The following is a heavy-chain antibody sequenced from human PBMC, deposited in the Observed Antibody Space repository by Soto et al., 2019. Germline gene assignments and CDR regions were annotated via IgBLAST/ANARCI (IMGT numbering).Heavy chain of an antibody. CDR1: GYTFTSSD. J-gene: IGHJ4*02. Sequence: QVQLVQSGAEVKKPGASVKVSCKASGYTFTSSDISWVRQAPGQGLEWMGWISAYNGNTNYAQKLQGRVTITTDTSTTTAYLERRGLRSDDTAVYYCARGKGFGEFLNPLSVHFDYWGQETLITVSS. D-gene: IGHD3-10*01. V-gene: IGHV1-18*01. CDR2: ISAYNGNT. CDR3: ARGKGFGEFLNPLSVHFDY.